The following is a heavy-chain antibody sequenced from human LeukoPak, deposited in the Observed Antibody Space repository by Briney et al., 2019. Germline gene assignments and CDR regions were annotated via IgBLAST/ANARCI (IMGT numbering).Heavy chain of an antibody. CDR1: GYTFTGYY. CDR2: INPNSGGT. Sequence: ASVKVSCKASGYTFTGYYMHWVRQAPGQGLEWMGWINPNSGGTNYAQKFQGRVTMTRDTSISTAYMELSRLGSDDTAVYYCARDTPRMVVVPAADDAFDIWGQGTTVTVSS. D-gene: IGHD2-2*01. CDR3: ARDTPRMVVVPAADDAFDI. V-gene: IGHV1-2*02. J-gene: IGHJ3*02.